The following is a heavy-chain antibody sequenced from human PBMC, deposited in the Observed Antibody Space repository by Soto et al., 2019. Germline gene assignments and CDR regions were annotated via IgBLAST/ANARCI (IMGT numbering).Heavy chain of an antibody. D-gene: IGHD6-19*01. Sequence: EVQLLESGGGLVQPGGSLRLSCAASGFTFSSYAMSWVRQAPGKGLEWVSAISGSGGSTYYADSVKGRFTSSRDNSKNTLYLQMNSLRAEDTAVYYCAKDLRSGWYRHYFDYWGQGTLVTVSS. V-gene: IGHV3-23*01. CDR2: ISGSGGST. CDR1: GFTFSSYA. J-gene: IGHJ4*02. CDR3: AKDLRSGWYRHYFDY.